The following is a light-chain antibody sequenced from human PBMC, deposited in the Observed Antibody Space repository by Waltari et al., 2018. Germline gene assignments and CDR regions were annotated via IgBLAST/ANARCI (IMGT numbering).Light chain of an antibody. CDR2: CDS. J-gene: IGLJ1*01. V-gene: IGLV1-40*01. CDR3: QSYDSSLSGYV. Sequence: QSVLTQPPSVSGAPGQRVTISCTGSSSNIGAGYDVHWYQQLPGTAPKVLIYCDSNRPSGVPDRISGSKSGTSASLVITGLQTEDEADYYCQSYDSSLSGYVFGTGTKVTVL. CDR1: SSNIGAGYD.